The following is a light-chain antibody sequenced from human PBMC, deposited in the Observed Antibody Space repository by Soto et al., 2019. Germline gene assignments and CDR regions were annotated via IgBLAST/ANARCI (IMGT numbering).Light chain of an antibody. CDR3: CSYTTSSTLV. Sequence: QSVLTQPPSVSAAPGQKVTISCSGSSSNIGNNYVSWYQQHPGKAPQLIIYEDINRPSGLSSRFSGSKSGNTASLTISGLQAEDEADYFCCSYTTSSTLVCGTGTKVTVL. J-gene: IGLJ1*01. V-gene: IGLV2-14*01. CDR2: EDI. CDR1: SSNIGNNY.